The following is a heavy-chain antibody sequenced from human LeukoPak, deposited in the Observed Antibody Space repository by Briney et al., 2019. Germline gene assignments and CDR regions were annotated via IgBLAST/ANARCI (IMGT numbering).Heavy chain of an antibody. CDR1: GFTFSSYA. J-gene: IGHJ4*02. CDR3: ARPRAYDTRDLDY. D-gene: IGHD3-22*01. V-gene: IGHV3-74*01. CDR2: INIDGSST. Sequence: GGSLRLSCAASGFTFSSYAMSWVRQAPGKGLIWVSHINIDGSSTAYADSVKGRFTISRDNAKNTLYLQMNSLRAEDTAVYYCARPRAYDTRDLDYWGQGNLVTVSS.